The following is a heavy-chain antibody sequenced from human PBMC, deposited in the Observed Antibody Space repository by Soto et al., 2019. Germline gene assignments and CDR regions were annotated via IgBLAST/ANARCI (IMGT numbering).Heavy chain of an antibody. CDR3: ARDSCTNGVGYFSYYYGMDV. V-gene: IGHV3-48*02. J-gene: IGHJ6*02. CDR1: GFTFRRSC. D-gene: IGHD2-8*01. CDR2: IMSSSSTI. Sequence: GGTLCLSRGDSGFTFRRSCMTWLRQDPGTGLEWVSYIMSSSSTIYYADSVKGRFTISRDNAKNSLYLQMNSLRDEDTAVYYCARDSCTNGVGYFSYYYGMDVWGQGTTLTVPS.